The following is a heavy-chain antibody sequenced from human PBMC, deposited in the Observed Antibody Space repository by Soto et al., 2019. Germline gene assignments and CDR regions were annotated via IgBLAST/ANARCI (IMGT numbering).Heavy chain of an antibody. J-gene: IGHJ5*02. V-gene: IGHV1-2*04. Sequence: GASVKVSCKASGYTFTGYYMHWVRQAPGQGLEWMGWINPNSGGTNYAQKFQGWVTMTRDTSISTAYMELSRLRSDDTAVYYCARDFSMGAVGYHGFAPWGQGTLVTVSS. CDR3: ARDFSMGAVGYHGFAP. CDR1: GYTFTGYY. CDR2: INPNSGGT. D-gene: IGHD1-26*01.